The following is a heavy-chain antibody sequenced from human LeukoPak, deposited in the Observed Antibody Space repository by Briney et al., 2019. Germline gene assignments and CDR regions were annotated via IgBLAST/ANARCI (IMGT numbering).Heavy chain of an antibody. V-gene: IGHV3-33*01. CDR2: IWSDGTNK. J-gene: IGHJ4*02. CDR1: GFTFSHYG. Sequence: GGSLRLSCAASGFTFSHYGMHWVRQAPGKGPEWVAVIWSDGTNKYYADSVKGRFSISRDDSQKRVFLQMNSLRAEDTAVYYCARDAQRGFDYSNSLQYWGQGAQVTVSS. CDR3: ARDAQRGFDYSNSLQY. D-gene: IGHD4-11*01.